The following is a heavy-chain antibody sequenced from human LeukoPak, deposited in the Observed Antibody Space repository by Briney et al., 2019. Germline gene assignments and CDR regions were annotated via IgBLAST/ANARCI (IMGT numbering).Heavy chain of an antibody. CDR3: ARHYYDSSGYFHDAFDI. V-gene: IGHV3-53*01. D-gene: IGHD3-22*01. CDR2: IYSGGST. J-gene: IGHJ3*02. CDR1: GFTVSSNY. Sequence: GGSLRLSCAASGFTVSSNYMSWVRQAPGKGLEWVSVIYSGGSTYYADSVKGRFTISRDNSKNTLYLQMNSLRAEDTAVYYCARHYYDSSGYFHDAFDIWGQGTMVTVSS.